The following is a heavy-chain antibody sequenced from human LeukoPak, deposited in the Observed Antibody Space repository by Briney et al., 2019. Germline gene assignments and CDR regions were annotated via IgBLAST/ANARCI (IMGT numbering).Heavy chain of an antibody. CDR1: GFTFSSHW. J-gene: IGHJ6*04. CDR3: AELGITMIGGV. D-gene: IGHD3-10*02. V-gene: IGHV3-7*01. CDR2: IKKDGSEK. Sequence: GGSLRLSCAASGFTFSSHWMSWVRQATGKGLEWVANIKKDGSEKYYVDAVKGRFTISRDNAKTSLYLQMNSLRAEDTAVYYCAELGITMIGGVWGKGTTVTISS.